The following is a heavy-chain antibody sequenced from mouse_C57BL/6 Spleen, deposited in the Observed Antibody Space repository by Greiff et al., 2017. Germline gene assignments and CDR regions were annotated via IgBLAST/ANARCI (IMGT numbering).Heavy chain of an antibody. Sequence: VQLKQSGAELVRPGASVKLSCTASGFNIKDYYMHWVKQRPEQGLEWIGRIDPEDGDTEYAPKFQGKATMTAHTSSNTAYLQLSSLTSEDTAVYYCTNEGPLFDYWGQGTTLTVSS. V-gene: IGHV14-1*01. CDR2: IDPEDGDT. CDR3: TNEGPLFDY. J-gene: IGHJ2*01. CDR1: GFNIKDYY.